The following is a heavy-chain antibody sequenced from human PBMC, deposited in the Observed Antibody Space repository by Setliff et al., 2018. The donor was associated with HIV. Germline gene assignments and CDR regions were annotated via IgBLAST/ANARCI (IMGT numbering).Heavy chain of an antibody. CDR2: INPHSGGT. Sequence: ASVKVSCKASGYTFTGYHMHWVRQAPGQGLEWMGWINPHSGGTKYAQKFQGRVTMTRDTSISAAYMELSRLRSDDTAVYYCARVDCSSTRCYAVDIWGQGTMVTVSS. D-gene: IGHD2-2*01. J-gene: IGHJ3*02. CDR3: ARVDCSSTRCYAVDI. CDR1: GYTFTGYH. V-gene: IGHV1-2*02.